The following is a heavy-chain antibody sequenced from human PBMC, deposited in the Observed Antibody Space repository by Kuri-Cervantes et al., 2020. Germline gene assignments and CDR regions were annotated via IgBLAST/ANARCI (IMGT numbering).Heavy chain of an antibody. Sequence: GESLKISCAASGFTFSNNWMHWVRQAPGKGLEWVSSIGSSGGGKYYADSVRGRFTSSRDNSKNTLYLQMNSLRAEDTAVYYCAKDGVADYWYFDLWGRGTLVTVSS. J-gene: IGHJ2*01. CDR3: AKDGVADYWYFDL. D-gene: IGHD6-19*01. CDR2: IGSSGGGK. CDR1: GFTFSNNW. V-gene: IGHV3-NL1*01.